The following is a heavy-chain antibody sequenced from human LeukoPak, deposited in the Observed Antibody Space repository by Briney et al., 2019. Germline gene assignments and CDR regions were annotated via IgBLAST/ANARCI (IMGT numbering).Heavy chain of an antibody. D-gene: IGHD3-3*01. Sequence: PSETLSLTCTLSGGSISSSSYSWGWIRQPPGKGLEWIGSIYYSGTTYYNPSLKSRVTISVDTSKIQFSLKLSSVAATDTAVYFCARLRFDFWSGYTHPYFDYWGQGTLVTVSS. CDR1: GGSISSSSYS. CDR3: ARLRFDFWSGYTHPYFDY. V-gene: IGHV4-39*01. CDR2: IYYSGTT. J-gene: IGHJ4*02.